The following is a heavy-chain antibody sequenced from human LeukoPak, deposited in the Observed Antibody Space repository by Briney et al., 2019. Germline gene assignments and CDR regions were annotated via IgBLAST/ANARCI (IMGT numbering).Heavy chain of an antibody. CDR3: AKSRVEVAGTGGFDT. Sequence: QPGGSLRLSCAASGFTFAIYHMSWVRQAPGKGLEWVATIRGDGVYYADSVKGRFTISRDDSKNTVYVQMNSLRAGDTAVYYCAKSRVEVAGTGGFDTWGRGTLVAVSS. CDR1: GFTFAIYH. D-gene: IGHD6-13*01. J-gene: IGHJ3*02. CDR2: IRGDGV. V-gene: IGHV3-23*01.